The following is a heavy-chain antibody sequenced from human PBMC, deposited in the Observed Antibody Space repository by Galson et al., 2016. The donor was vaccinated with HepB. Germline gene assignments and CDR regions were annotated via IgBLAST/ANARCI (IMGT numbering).Heavy chain of an antibody. CDR1: GFTFSDHF. V-gene: IGHV3-72*01. D-gene: IGHD2/OR15-2a*01. CDR3: VRGFNSFDC. Sequence: SLRLSCAVSGFTFSDHFMDWVRQAPGKGLEWISRSRNKANGYTTVYAASGEGRFTISRDDSKNSLYLQMNRLKIEYTAMYYCVRGFNSFDCWGQGTLVTVSS. CDR2: SRNKANGYTT. J-gene: IGHJ4*02.